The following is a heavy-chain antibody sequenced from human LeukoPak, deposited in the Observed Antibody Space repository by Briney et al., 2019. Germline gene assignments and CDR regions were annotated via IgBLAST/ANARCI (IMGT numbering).Heavy chain of an antibody. V-gene: IGHV1-18*01. J-gene: IGHJ4*02. CDR3: ARDHRIDSSGYYPYYFDY. CDR2: IDPSTGGT. CDR1: GYTFSEYY. Sequence: ASVKVSCKTSGYTFSEYYIYWVRQAPGQGLEWMGWIDPSTGGTNYAQKLQGRVTMTTDTSTSTAYMELRSLRSDDTAVYYCARDHRIDSSGYYPYYFDYWGQGTLVTVSS. D-gene: IGHD3-22*01.